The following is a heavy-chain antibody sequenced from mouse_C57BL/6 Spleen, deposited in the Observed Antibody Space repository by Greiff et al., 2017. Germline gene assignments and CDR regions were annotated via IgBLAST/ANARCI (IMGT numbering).Heavy chain of an antibody. CDR3: TRGIYDGKQDYFDY. D-gene: IGHD2-3*01. J-gene: IGHJ2*01. CDR1: GYTFTDYE. V-gene: IGHV1-15*01. CDR2: IDPETGGT. Sequence: QVQLQQSGAELVRPGASVTLSCKASGYTFTDYEMHWVKQTPVHGLEWIGAIDPETGGTAYNQKFKGKARLTADKSSSTAYMELRSRTSEDSAVYYCTRGIYDGKQDYFDYWGQGTTLTVSS.